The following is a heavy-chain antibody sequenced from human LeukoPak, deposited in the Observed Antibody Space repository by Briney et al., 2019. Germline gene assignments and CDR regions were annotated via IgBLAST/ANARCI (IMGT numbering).Heavy chain of an antibody. D-gene: IGHD6-13*01. V-gene: IGHV4-61*02. CDR2: IYTSGST. J-gene: IGHJ4*02. Sequence: SQTLSLTCTVSGGSISSGSYYWSWIRQPAGKGLEWIGRIYTSGSTNYNPSLKSRVTISVDTSKNQFSLKLSSVTAADTAVYYCATVSRAAAFDYWGQGTLVTVSS. CDR1: GGSISSGSYY. CDR3: ATVSRAAAFDY.